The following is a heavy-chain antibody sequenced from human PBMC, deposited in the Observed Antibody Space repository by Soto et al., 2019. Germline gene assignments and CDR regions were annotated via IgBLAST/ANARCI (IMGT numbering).Heavy chain of an antibody. CDR3: AKDLLGPGRAYGMDV. V-gene: IGHV3-30*18. CDR1: GFTFSSYG. J-gene: IGHJ6*02. D-gene: IGHD7-27*01. CDR2: ISYDGSNK. Sequence: QVQLVESGGGVVQPGRSLRLSCAASGFTFSSYGMHWVRQAPGKGLECVAVISYDGSNKYYADSVKGRFTISRDNSKNTLYLQMNSLRAEDTAVYYCAKDLLGPGRAYGMDVWGQGTTVTVSS.